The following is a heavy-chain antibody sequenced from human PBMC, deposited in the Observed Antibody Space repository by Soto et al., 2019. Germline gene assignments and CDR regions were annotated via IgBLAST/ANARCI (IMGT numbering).Heavy chain of an antibody. CDR1: GYTFTNYG. Sequence: QVQLLQSGAEVRKPGGSVKVSCKASGYTFTNYGITWVRQAPGQGLGWMGGIGAYNGDTHYTQRLQVRVTMTTDTSTSTAYMELRGLSSDDTAIYYCARVLQLVGYFYYYMDVWGKGTTVTVSS. V-gene: IGHV1-18*01. CDR2: IGAYNGDT. J-gene: IGHJ6*03. CDR3: ARVLQLVGYFYYYMDV. D-gene: IGHD2-15*01.